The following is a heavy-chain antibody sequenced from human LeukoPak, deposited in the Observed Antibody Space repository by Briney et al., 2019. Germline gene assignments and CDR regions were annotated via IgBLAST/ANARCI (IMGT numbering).Heavy chain of an antibody. CDR3: ARDVSVTTWFDP. V-gene: IGHV1-69*04. CDR2: IIPILGIA. CDR1: GGTFSSYA. J-gene: IGHJ5*02. Sequence: ASVKVSCKASGGTFSSYAISWVRQAPGQGLEWMGRIIPILGIANYAQKFQGRVTITADKSTSTAYMELSSLRSEDTAVYYCARDVSVTTWFDPWGQGTLVTVSS. D-gene: IGHD4-11*01.